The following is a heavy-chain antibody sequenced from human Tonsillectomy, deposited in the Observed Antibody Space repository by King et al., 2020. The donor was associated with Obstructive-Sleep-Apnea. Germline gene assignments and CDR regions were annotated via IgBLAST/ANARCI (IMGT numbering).Heavy chain of an antibody. CDR3: ARDLDI. CDR1: GFTVSSHY. J-gene: IGHJ4*02. CDR2: FYSGGNT. V-gene: IGHV3-53*04. Sequence: VQLVESGGALVQPGGSLRLSCAASGFTVSSHYMSGVRQARGKGPEWVSFFYSGGNTHYADSVKGQFTNSINSSKNKLYLQMNSLRAEDTAVYYCARDLDIRGQGTLVTVSS. D-gene: IGHD2-2*03.